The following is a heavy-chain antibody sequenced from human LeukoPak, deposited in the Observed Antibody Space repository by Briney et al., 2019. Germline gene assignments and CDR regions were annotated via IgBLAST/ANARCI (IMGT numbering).Heavy chain of an antibody. V-gene: IGHV4-38-2*02. CDR3: AKYDYGDHDAFDI. J-gene: IGHJ3*02. D-gene: IGHD4-17*01. Sequence: SETLSLTCTVSGYSISSGYYRGWIRQPPGKGLEWIGSIYHSGSTYYNPSLKSRVTISVDASKNQFSLKLSSVTAADTAVYYCAKYDYGDHDAFDIWGQGTMVTVSS. CDR2: IYHSGST. CDR1: GYSISSGYY.